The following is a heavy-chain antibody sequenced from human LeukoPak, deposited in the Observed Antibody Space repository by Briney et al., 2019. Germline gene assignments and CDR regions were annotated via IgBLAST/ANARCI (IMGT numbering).Heavy chain of an antibody. CDR3: AKNYGSGSQYYFDY. CDR1: GYTFTGYY. D-gene: IGHD3-10*01. V-gene: IGHV1-2*06. J-gene: IGHJ4*02. CDR2: INPNSGGT. Sequence: ASVKVSCKASGYTFTGYYMHWVRQAPGQGLEWMGRINPNSGGTNYAQKFQGRVTMTRDTSISTAYMELSRLRSDAMAVYYCAKNYGSGSQYYFDYWGQGALVTVSS.